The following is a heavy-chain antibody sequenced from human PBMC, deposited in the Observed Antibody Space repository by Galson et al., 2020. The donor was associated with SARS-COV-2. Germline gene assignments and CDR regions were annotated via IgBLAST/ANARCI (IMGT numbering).Heavy chain of an antibody. D-gene: IGHD4-17*01. CDR2: IYPGDSDT. CDR1: GYRFTDYW. CDR3: ASPQRTVTTLGYYYYGMDV. V-gene: IGHV5-51*01. J-gene: IGHJ6*02. Sequence: HGESLKISCKGSGYRFTDYWICWVRQMPGKGLEWMGIIYPGDSDTRYSPAFQGQVTISADKSIKTAYLQWSSLKASDTAMYYCASPQRTVTTLGYYYYGMDVWGQGTTVTVSS.